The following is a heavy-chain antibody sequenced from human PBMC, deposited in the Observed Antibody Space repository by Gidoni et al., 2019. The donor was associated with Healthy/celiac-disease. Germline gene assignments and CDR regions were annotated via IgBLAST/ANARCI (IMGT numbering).Heavy chain of an antibody. CDR3: ARDRLGCSSTSCYDIFDY. CDR2: ISSSSSYI. V-gene: IGHV3-21*01. Sequence: VQRVESGGGLVKPGGSLRRSCAASGFTFSSHSMNGVRQATGKGLEWVSAISSSSSYIYYADSVKGRFTISRDNAKNSLYRQMNSLRAEDTAVYYCARDRLGCSSTSCYDIFDYWGQGTLVTVSS. D-gene: IGHD2-2*01. CDR1: GFTFSSHS. J-gene: IGHJ4*02.